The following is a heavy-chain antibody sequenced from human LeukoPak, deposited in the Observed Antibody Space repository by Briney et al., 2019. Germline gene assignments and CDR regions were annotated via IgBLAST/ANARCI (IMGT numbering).Heavy chain of an antibody. CDR1: GFTFSSYA. V-gene: IGHV3-30-3*01. CDR3: ARENDVNYYDSSGYDY. CDR2: ISYDGSNK. D-gene: IGHD3-22*01. Sequence: GGSLRLSCAASGFTFSSYAMHWVRQAPGKGLEWVVVISYDGSNKYYADSVKGRFTISRDNSKNTLYLQMNSLRAEDTAVYYCARENDVNYYDSSGYDYWGQGTLVTVSS. J-gene: IGHJ4*02.